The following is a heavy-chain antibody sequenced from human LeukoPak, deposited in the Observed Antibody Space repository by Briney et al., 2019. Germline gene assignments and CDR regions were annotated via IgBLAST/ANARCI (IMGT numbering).Heavy chain of an antibody. Sequence: SQTLSLTCTVSGGSISSGGYYWSWIRQHPGKGLEWIGYIYYSGSTYYNPSIKSRVTISVDTSKNQFSLKLSSVTAADTAVYYCAKTVPPRGMDVWGQGTTVTVSS. CDR1: GGSISSGGYY. CDR2: IYYSGST. J-gene: IGHJ6*02. V-gene: IGHV4-31*03. D-gene: IGHD4-17*01. CDR3: AKTVPPRGMDV.